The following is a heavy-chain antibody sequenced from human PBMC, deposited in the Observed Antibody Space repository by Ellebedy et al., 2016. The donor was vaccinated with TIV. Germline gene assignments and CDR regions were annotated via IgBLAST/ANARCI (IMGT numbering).Heavy chain of an antibody. D-gene: IGHD5-24*01. J-gene: IGHJ3*02. CDR3: ARPWVEMATIGDAFDI. Sequence: PGGSLRLSCAASGFTFSSYAMSWVRQAPGKGLEWVSAISGSGGSTYYADAVKGRFTISRANSKNTLYLHMKSLRAEDTAVYYCARPWVEMATIGDAFDIWGQGTMVTVSS. V-gene: IGHV3-23*01. CDR1: GFTFSSYA. CDR2: ISGSGGST.